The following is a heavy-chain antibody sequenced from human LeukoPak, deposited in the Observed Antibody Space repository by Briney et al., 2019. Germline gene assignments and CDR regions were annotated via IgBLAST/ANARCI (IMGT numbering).Heavy chain of an antibody. V-gene: IGHV3-30*19. CDR2: ISYDGSEK. CDR1: GFTFSSYG. Sequence: GRSLRLSCAASGFTFSSYGMHWVRQAPGKGLEWVALISYDGSEKNYADSVKGRFTVSRGNSKNTLYLQMNSLRAEDTAVYYCAREDYDSSGYYYVEGSWFDPWGQGTLVTVSS. D-gene: IGHD3-22*01. CDR3: AREDYDSSGYYYVEGSWFDP. J-gene: IGHJ5*02.